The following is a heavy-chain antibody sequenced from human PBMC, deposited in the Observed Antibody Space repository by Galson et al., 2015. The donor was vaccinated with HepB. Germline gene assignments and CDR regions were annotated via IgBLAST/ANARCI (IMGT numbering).Heavy chain of an antibody. D-gene: IGHD6-13*01. Sequence: VKVSCKASGGTFSSYTISWVRQAPGQGLEWMGRIIPILGIANYAQKFQGRVTITADKSTSTAYMELSSLRSEDTAVYYCASVYSSRSFDIWGQGTMVTVSS. CDR3: ASVYSSRSFDI. V-gene: IGHV1-69*02. CDR2: IIPILGIA. CDR1: GGTFSSYT. J-gene: IGHJ3*02.